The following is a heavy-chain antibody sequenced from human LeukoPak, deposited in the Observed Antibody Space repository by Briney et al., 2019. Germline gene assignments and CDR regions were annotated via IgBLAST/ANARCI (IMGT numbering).Heavy chain of an antibody. D-gene: IGHD2-8*01. J-gene: IGHJ4*02. CDR2: IYYSGST. CDR3: ARDVNGGY. Sequence: SETLSLTCTVSGGYLSSHYWNWIRQPPGKGLEWIGYIYYSGSTNYNPSLKSRVTISIDTSKNQFSLKLSSVTAADTAVYYCARDVNGGYWGQGTLVTVSS. CDR1: GGYLSSHY. V-gene: IGHV4-59*11.